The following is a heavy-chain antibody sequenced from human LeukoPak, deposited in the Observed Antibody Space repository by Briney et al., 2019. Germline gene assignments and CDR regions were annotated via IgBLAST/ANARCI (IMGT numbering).Heavy chain of an antibody. CDR3: AKDPRVGSRVATPCH. V-gene: IGHV3-23*01. CDR2: ISGSGGST. D-gene: IGHD5-24*01. J-gene: IGHJ4*02. CDR1: GFTFTSYA. Sequence: GGSLRLSCAASGFTFTSYAMSWVRQAPGKGLEWVSAISGSGGSTYYADSVKGRFTISRDNSNSTLFLQMNSLRAEDTAVYYCAKDPRVGSRVATPCHWGQGTLVTVSS.